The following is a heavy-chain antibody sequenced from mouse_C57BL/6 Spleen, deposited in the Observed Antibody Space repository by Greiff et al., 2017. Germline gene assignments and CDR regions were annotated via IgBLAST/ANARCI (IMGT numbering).Heavy chain of an antibody. Sequence: QVQLQQPGAELVRPGSSVKLSCKASGYTFTSYWMHWVKQRPIQGLEWIGNIDPSDSETHYNQKFKDKATLTVDKSSNTAYMQLSSLTSEDFAVYYCARDGGLGFAYWGQGTLVTVSA. V-gene: IGHV1-52*01. CDR3: ARDGGLGFAY. J-gene: IGHJ3*01. CDR2: IDPSDSET. D-gene: IGHD2-4*01. CDR1: GYTFTSYW.